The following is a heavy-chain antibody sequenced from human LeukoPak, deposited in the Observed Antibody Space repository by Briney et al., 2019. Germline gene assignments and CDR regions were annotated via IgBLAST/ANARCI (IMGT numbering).Heavy chain of an antibody. CDR2: ISGSSSYT. D-gene: IGHD2-8*01. Sequence: GGSLRLSCAASGFTFSDYYMTWIRQAPGKGLECISYISGSSSYTNYANSVKGRFTISRDNAKNSLFLRMGSLRVGDTAVYFCARGKYAASVRDAFDVWGQGTLVAVSS. CDR1: GFTFSDYY. J-gene: IGHJ3*01. CDR3: ARGKYAASVRDAFDV. V-gene: IGHV3-11*06.